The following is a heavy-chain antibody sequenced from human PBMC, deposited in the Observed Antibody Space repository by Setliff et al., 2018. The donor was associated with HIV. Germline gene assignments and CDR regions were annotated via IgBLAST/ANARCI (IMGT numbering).Heavy chain of an antibody. CDR3: PRGGLSSSWYGGTFDI. D-gene: IGHD6-13*01. CDR1: GFTFSSYA. Sequence: PGGSLRLSCAASGFTFSSYAMHWVRQAPGKGLEWVALISYDGSSKYYADSVKGRFTISRDNSKNTLYLQMNSLRPEDTAVYYCPRGGLSSSWYGGTFDIWGQGTMVT. CDR2: ISYDGSSK. V-gene: IGHV3-30*04. J-gene: IGHJ3*02.